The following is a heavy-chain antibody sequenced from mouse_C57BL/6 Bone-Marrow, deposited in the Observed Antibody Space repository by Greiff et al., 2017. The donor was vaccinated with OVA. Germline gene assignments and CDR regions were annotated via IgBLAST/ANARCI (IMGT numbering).Heavy chain of an antibody. CDR3: TTDYYAPAWFAY. J-gene: IGHJ3*01. V-gene: IGHV14-4*01. Sequence: VQLQQSGAELVRPGASVKLSCTASGFNIKDDYMHWVKQRPEQGLEWIGWLDPENGDTEYASKFQGKATITADTSSNTAYLQLSSLTSEDTAVYYCTTDYYAPAWFAYWGQGTLVTVSA. CDR1: GFNIKDDY. CDR2: LDPENGDT. D-gene: IGHD2-1*01.